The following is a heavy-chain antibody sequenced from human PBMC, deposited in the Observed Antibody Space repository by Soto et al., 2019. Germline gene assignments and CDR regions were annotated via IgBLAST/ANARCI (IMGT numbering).Heavy chain of an antibody. V-gene: IGHV1-18*01. D-gene: IGHD3-10*01. J-gene: IGHJ6*02. Sequence: QAHLVQSGGEVRQPGAAVKLSCKASGYIFSSYYISWVRQAPGQGLEWMGWISARNGNTIYAEKLQGRVTMTTDTSTTPAQMELRSRRSDGTGVYYGAGDGGAGGHILGGAMDVWGQGTTVTVSS. CDR1: GYIFSSYY. CDR2: ISARNGNT. CDR3: AGDGGAGGHILGGAMDV.